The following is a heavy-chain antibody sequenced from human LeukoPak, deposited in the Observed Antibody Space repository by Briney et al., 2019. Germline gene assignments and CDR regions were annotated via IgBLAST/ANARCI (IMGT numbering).Heavy chain of an antibody. D-gene: IGHD2-15*01. Sequence: SETLSLTCTVSGGSISSYYWSWIRQPPGKGLEWIGYVYYSGSTNYNPSFKSRITISVDTSRNQFSLQLSSVTAADTAVYYCARIHRYCSGGACYVLDNWGQGTLVTVSS. CDR1: GGSISSYY. CDR2: VYYSGST. V-gene: IGHV4-59*01. CDR3: ARIHRYCSGGACYVLDN. J-gene: IGHJ4*02.